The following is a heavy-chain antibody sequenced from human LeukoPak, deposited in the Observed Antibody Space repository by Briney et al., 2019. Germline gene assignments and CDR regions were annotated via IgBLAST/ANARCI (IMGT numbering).Heavy chain of an antibody. CDR2: IKTKTDGGAT. Sequence: GGSLRLSCAASGFTFNNALMSWVRQAPGKGLEWVGRIKTKTDGGATDYAAPVKGRFTISRDDSKNTLYLQMNSLKTEDTAVYYCTTLTIMVSTNIDYWGQGILVTVSS. J-gene: IGHJ4*02. CDR3: TTLTIMVSTNIDY. V-gene: IGHV3-15*01. CDR1: GFTFNNAL. D-gene: IGHD5/OR15-5a*01.